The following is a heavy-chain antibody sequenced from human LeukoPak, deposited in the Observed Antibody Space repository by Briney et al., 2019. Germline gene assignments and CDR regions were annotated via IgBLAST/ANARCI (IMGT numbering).Heavy chain of an antibody. CDR3: ARHRMYYYDSSGRGVADAFDI. D-gene: IGHD3-22*01. CDR1: GGSISSSSYC. CDR2: IYYSGST. J-gene: IGHJ3*02. Sequence: SETLSPTCTVSGGSISSSSYCWGWLRQPPGKGLEWIGSIYYSGSTYYNPSLKSRVTISVDTSKNQFSLTLSSVTAADTAVYYCARHRMYYYDSSGRGVADAFDIWGQGTMVTVSS. V-gene: IGHV4-39*01.